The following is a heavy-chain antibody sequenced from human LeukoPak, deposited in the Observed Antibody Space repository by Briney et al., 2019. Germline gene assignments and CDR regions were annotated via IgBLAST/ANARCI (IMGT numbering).Heavy chain of an antibody. CDR2: MNPNSGGT. V-gene: IGHV1-2*02. Sequence: ASVKVSCMTSRYTFTKYYMHWVRQAPGQGLEWMGWMNPNSGGTNYTQKFQGRVTMTRDTSINTAYMELSRLKSDDTAVYYCATSSGYSHTWGAFDYWGQGALVTVSS. CDR3: ATSSGYSHTWGAFDY. J-gene: IGHJ4*02. CDR1: RYTFTKYY. D-gene: IGHD5-18*01.